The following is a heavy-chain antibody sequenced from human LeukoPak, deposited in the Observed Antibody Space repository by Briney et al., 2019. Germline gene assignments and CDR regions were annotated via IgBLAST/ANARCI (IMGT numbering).Heavy chain of an antibody. Sequence: ASVKVSCKASGYTFTGYYMHWVRQAPGQGLEWMGWINPNSGGTNYAQKFQGRVTMTRDTSISTAYMETSRLRSDDTAVYYCASSVCSSTSCYFYYYMDVWGKGTTVTVSS. CDR3: ASSVCSSTSCYFYYYMDV. D-gene: IGHD2-2*01. V-gene: IGHV1-2*02. CDR2: INPNSGGT. CDR1: GYTFTGYY. J-gene: IGHJ6*03.